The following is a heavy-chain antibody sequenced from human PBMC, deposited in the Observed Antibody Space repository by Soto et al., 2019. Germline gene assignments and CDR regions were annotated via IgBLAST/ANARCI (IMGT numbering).Heavy chain of an antibody. J-gene: IGHJ4*02. Sequence: EVQLVESGGGLVQPEGSLRLSCAASGFTFSDHYMDWVRQAPGKGLEWVGRIKNKANSYTTEYAAPVKGRFIISRDDSKNSVFLQMNRLKNDDTAVYYCTRVRLCSSRSSDYWGQGSMVTVSS. D-gene: IGHD6-19*01. CDR1: GFTFSDHY. V-gene: IGHV3-72*01. CDR3: TRVRLCSSRSSDY. CDR2: IKNKANSYTT.